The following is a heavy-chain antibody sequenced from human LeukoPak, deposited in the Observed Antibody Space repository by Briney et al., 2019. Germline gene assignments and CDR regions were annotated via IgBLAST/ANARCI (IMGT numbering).Heavy chain of an antibody. CDR3: ARDGTIVGADPTESWFDP. D-gene: IGHD1-26*01. Sequence: PSETLSLTCTVSGGSISSYYWSWLRQPAGKGLEWIGRIYTSGSTNFNPSLKSRVTMSVDTSKNQFSLKLSSVTAADTAVYYCARDGTIVGADPTESWFDPWGQGTLVTVSS. CDR1: GGSISSYY. CDR2: IYTSGST. V-gene: IGHV4-4*07. J-gene: IGHJ5*02.